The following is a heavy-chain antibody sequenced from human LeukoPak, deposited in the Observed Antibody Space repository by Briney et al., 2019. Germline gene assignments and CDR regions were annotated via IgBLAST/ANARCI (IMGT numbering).Heavy chain of an antibody. CDR3: AKDPAYYYDSSGYS. V-gene: IGHV3-30*18. CDR2: ISYDGSNK. CDR1: GFTFSSYG. Sequence: GGSLRLSCAASGFTFSSYGMHWVRQAPGKGLEWVAVISYDGSNKYYADSVKGRFTISRDNSKNTLYLQMNSLRAEDTAVYYCAKDPAYYYDSSGYSWGQGTLVTVSS. D-gene: IGHD3-22*01. J-gene: IGHJ5*02.